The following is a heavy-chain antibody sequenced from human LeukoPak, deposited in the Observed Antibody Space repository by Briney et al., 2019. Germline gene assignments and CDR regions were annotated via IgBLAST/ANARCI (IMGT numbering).Heavy chain of an antibody. Sequence: ASVKVSCKASGYTFTGYYMHWVRQAPGQGLEWMGWINPNSGGTNYAQKFQGRVTMTRDTSISTAYMKLSRLRSDDTAVYYCASTADSSGYFRLQHWGQGTLVTVSS. CDR3: ASTADSSGYFRLQH. D-gene: IGHD3-22*01. J-gene: IGHJ1*01. CDR2: INPNSGGT. V-gene: IGHV1-2*02. CDR1: GYTFTGYY.